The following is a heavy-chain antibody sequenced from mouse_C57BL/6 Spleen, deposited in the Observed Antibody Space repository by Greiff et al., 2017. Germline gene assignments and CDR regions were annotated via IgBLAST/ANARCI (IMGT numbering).Heavy chain of an antibody. J-gene: IGHJ2*01. CDR1: GFNIKDYY. D-gene: IGHD2-1*01. V-gene: IGHV14-2*01. Sequence: DVKLVESGAELVKPGASVKLSCTASGFNIKDYYMHWVKQRTEQGLEWIGRIDPEDGETKYAPKFQGKATITADTSSNTAYLQLSSLTSEDTAVYYCARAYGNPVYFDYWGQGTTLTVSS. CDR2: IDPEDGET. CDR3: ARAYGNPVYFDY.